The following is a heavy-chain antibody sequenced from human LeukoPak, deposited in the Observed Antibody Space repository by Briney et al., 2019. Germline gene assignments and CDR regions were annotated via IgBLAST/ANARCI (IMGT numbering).Heavy chain of an antibody. D-gene: IGHD6-19*01. Sequence: ASVKVSCKASGYTFTSYYMHWVRQAPGQGLEWMGWINPNSGGTNYAQKFQGRVTMTRDTSISTAYMELSRLRSDDTAVYYCARDVAVAGTSHFDYWGQGTLVTVSS. V-gene: IGHV1-2*02. CDR3: ARDVAVAGTSHFDY. CDR1: GYTFTSYY. CDR2: INPNSGGT. J-gene: IGHJ4*02.